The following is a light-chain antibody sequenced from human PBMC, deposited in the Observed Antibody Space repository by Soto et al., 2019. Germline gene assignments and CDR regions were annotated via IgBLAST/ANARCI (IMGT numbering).Light chain of an antibody. CDR3: QRTYTAPGT. CDR1: QTIKTY. J-gene: IGKJ1*01. V-gene: IGKV1-39*01. CDR2: AAS. Sequence: DIQMTQSPSPLSASVGDSVTITCRASQTIKTYLNWYRHKPGKAPELLIYAASRLQSGVASRFSGSGSGTYFILTISSLQPDDLATYYCQRTYTAPGTFGQGTKVEI.